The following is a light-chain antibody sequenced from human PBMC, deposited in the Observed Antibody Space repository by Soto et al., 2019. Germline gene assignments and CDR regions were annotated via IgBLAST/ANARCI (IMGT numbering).Light chain of an antibody. Sequence: QSALTQPASVSGSPGQSITISCTGTSSDVGGYNYVSWYQQHPGKARKLMIYDVSNRPPGVSNRFSGSKSGNTGSLTISGLQDEDEADYYCSSYTSSSTLYVFGTGTKLTVL. CDR3: SSYTSSSTLYV. V-gene: IGLV2-14*01. CDR1: SSDVGGYNY. CDR2: DVS. J-gene: IGLJ1*01.